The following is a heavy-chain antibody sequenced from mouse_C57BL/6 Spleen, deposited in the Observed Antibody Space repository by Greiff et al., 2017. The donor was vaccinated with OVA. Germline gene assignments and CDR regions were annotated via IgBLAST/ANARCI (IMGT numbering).Heavy chain of an antibody. CDR1: GYTFTEYT. V-gene: IGHV1-62-2*01. Sequence: VKLMESGAELVKPGASVKLSCKASGYTFTEYTIHWVKQRSGQGLEWIGWFYPGSGSIKYNEKFKDKATLTADKSSSTVYMELSRLTSEDSAVYFCARHEDRTLTGTGAMDYWGQGTSVTVSS. CDR2: FYPGSGSI. J-gene: IGHJ4*01. D-gene: IGHD4-1*01. CDR3: ARHEDRTLTGTGAMDY.